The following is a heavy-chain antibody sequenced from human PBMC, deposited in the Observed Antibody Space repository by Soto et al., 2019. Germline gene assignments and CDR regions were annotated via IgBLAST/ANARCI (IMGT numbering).Heavy chain of an antibody. J-gene: IGHJ3*02. CDR3: ASGWICQKAQSIIVVVITDAFDI. Sequence: GGSLRLSCAASGFTFSSYAMSWVRQAPGKGLEWVSAISGSGGSTYYADSVKGRFTISRDNSKNTLYLQMNSLRAEDTAVYYCASGWICQKAQSIIVVVITDAFDIWGQGTMVTVSS. V-gene: IGHV3-23*01. D-gene: IGHD3-22*01. CDR2: ISGSGGST. CDR1: GFTFSSYA.